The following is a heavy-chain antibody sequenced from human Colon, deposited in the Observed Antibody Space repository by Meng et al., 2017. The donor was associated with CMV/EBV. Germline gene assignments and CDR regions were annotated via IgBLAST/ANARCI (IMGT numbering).Heavy chain of an antibody. Sequence: LRLSCDISGDSISSNSAAWNWIRLSPSRGLEWLGRAYYRSKWYNDYAVSVKSRITINRDTSKNQFSLQLNSVTPEDTAVYYCARVLLWFGGRQYYGMDVWGQGTTVTVSS. CDR1: GDSISSNSAA. CDR3: ARVLLWFGGRQYYGMDV. V-gene: IGHV6-1*01. CDR2: AYYRSKWYN. J-gene: IGHJ6*02. D-gene: IGHD3-10*01.